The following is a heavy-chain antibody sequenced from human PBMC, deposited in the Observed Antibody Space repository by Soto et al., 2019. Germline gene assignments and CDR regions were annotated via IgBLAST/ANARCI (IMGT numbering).Heavy chain of an antibody. V-gene: IGHV1-58*02. D-gene: IGHD2-15*01. CDR3: AADTAIGWSNS. J-gene: IGHJ4*02. CDR2: IVVGSGNT. Sequence: ASVKVSCKASGYTFTSYGISWVRQARGQRLEWIGWIVVGSGNTNYAQKFQERVTITRDMSTSTAYMELSSLRSEDTAVYYCAADTAIGWSNSWGQGTLVTVSS. CDR1: GYTFTSYG.